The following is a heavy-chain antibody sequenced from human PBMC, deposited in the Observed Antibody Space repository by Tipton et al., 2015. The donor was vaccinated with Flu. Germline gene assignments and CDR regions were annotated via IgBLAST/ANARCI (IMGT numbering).Heavy chain of an antibody. Sequence: TLSLTCTVSGYSIISSSYSWGWIRQPSGKGLEWIGNMYHTGSAYYNPSLKSRVTISLDTSRNQLSLKLASVTAADTAVYYCARRDYSNYVSDPKSWFDPWGQGTLVTISS. D-gene: IGHD4-11*01. CDR3: ARRDYSNYVSDPKSWFDP. CDR1: GYSIISSSYS. J-gene: IGHJ5*02. V-gene: IGHV4-39*01. CDR2: MYHTGSA.